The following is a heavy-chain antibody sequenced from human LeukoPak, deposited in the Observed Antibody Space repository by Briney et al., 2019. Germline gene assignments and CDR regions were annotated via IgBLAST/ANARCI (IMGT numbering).Heavy chain of an antibody. D-gene: IGHD3-10*01. CDR3: ARYGSGSYVTYGDY. CDR2: ISSSGSTI. Sequence: PGGSLRLSCAASGFTFSSYEMNWVRQAPGKGLEWVSYISSSGSTIYYADSVKGRFTISRDNAKSSVYLQMSSLRAEDTAVYYCARYGSGSYVTYGDYWGQGTLVTVSS. J-gene: IGHJ4*02. V-gene: IGHV3-48*03. CDR1: GFTFSSYE.